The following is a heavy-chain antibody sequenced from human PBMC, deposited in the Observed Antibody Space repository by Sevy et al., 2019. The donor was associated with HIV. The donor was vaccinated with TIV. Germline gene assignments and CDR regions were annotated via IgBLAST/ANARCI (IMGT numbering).Heavy chain of an antibody. CDR1: GFTFSSYD. V-gene: IGHV3-48*03. D-gene: IGHD4-17*01. CDR3: ARDLPPSATTVAHFDC. J-gene: IGHJ4*02. Sequence: GGSLRFSCAASGFTFSSYDMNWVRQAPGKGLEWVSYISNSGTTISYSDSVKGRFTISRDNARNSLYLQMNSLRAEDTAVSYCARDLPPSATTVAHFDCWGQGTLVTVSS. CDR2: ISNSGTTI.